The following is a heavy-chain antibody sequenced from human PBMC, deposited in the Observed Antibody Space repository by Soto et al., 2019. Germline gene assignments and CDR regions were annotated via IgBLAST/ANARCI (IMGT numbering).Heavy chain of an antibody. Sequence: SETLSLTCTVSAGSISSYYWSWIRQPPGKGLEWIGYIYYSGSTNYNPSLKSRVTISVDTSKNQFSLKLSSVTAADTAVYYCARGYSGSYYSSSGVYFDYWGQGTLVTVSS. D-gene: IGHD1-26*01. CDR1: AGSISSYY. J-gene: IGHJ4*02. V-gene: IGHV4-59*08. CDR3: ARGYSGSYYSSSGVYFDY. CDR2: IYYSGST.